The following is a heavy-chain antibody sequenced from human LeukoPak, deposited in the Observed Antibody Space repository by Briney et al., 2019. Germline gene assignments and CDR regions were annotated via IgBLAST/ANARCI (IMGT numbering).Heavy chain of an antibody. D-gene: IGHD3-16*02. CDR1: GFTFSSYA. Sequence: GGSLRLSCAASGFTFSSYAMSWVRQAPGNGLEWVSAISGSGGSTYYADSVKGRFTISRDNSKNTLYLQMNSLRAEDTAVYYCAKVHDYVWGSYRYFDYWGQGTLVTVSS. CDR3: AKVHDYVWGSYRYFDY. J-gene: IGHJ4*02. CDR2: ISGSGGST. V-gene: IGHV3-23*01.